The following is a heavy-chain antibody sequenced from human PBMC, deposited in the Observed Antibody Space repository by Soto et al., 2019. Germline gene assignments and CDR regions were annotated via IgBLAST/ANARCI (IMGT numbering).Heavy chain of an antibody. CDR3: AKFGTSEEIYFDY. Sequence: PGGSLRLSCAASGFSFSSYWIHWVRQTPGKGLEWVSAISGSGMTTYYADSVKGRFTISRDNSKNTLYLQMNSLRAEDTAIYYCAKFGTSEEIYFDYWGQGTLVTVSS. J-gene: IGHJ4*02. D-gene: IGHD3-10*01. CDR1: GFSFSSYW. V-gene: IGHV3-23*01. CDR2: ISGSGMTT.